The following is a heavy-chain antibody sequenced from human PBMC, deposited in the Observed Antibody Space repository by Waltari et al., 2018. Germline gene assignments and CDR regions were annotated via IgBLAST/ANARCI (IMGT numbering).Heavy chain of an antibody. CDR1: GFTFSSYR. CDR2: ISSSSSYI. J-gene: IGHJ4*02. V-gene: IGHV3-21*01. Sequence: EVQLVESGGGLVKPGGSLRLSCAASGFTFSSYRMNWVRQAPGKGLEWVSSISSSSSYIYYADSVKGRFTISRDNAKNSLYLQMNSLRAEDTAVYYCARDPGSGYELNADYWGQGTLVTVSS. CDR3: ARDPGSGYELNADY. D-gene: IGHD5-12*01.